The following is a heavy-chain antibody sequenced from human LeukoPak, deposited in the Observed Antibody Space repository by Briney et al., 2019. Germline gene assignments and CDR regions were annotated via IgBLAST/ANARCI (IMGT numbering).Heavy chain of an antibody. D-gene: IGHD6-13*01. V-gene: IGHV3-23*01. CDR3: AMGYSSSWYFSVRVPHFDY. Sequence: GGTLRLSCAASGFTFSSYGMSWVRQAPGKGLEWVSAISGSGGSTYYADSVKGRFTISRDNSKNTLYLQMNSLRAEDTAVYYCAMGYSSSWYFSVRVPHFDYWGQGTLVTVSS. CDR1: GFTFSSYG. CDR2: ISGSGGST. J-gene: IGHJ4*02.